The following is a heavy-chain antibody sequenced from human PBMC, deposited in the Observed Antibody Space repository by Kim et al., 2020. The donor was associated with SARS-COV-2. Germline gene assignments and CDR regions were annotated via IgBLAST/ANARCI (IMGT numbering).Heavy chain of an antibody. V-gene: IGHV4-34*01. Sequence: NYHPSLKSRVTISVDTSKNQFSLKLSSVTAADTAVYYCARDPAYGDSPGRWGQGTLVTVSS. CDR3: ARDPAYGDSPGR. D-gene: IGHD4-17*01. J-gene: IGHJ4*02.